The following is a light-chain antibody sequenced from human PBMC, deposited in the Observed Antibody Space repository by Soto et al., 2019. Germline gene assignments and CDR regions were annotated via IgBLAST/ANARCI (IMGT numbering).Light chain of an antibody. J-gene: IGLJ1*01. CDR2: DVS. CDR3: SSYTTSTTYA. Sequence: QSVLAQPASVSGSPGQSITISCTGTSSDVGAYSYVSWYQQHPGKAPKLIIYDVSDRPSGISNRFSGSKSDNTASLTISGLQAEDEAEYYCSSYTTSTTYAFGPRPQVTV. CDR1: SSDVGAYSY. V-gene: IGLV2-14*01.